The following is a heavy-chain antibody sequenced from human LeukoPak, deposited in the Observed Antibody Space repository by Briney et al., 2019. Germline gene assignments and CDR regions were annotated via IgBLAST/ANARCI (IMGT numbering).Heavy chain of an antibody. Sequence: SETLSLTCTVSGGSISSYHWSWIRQPPGKGLECIGYIYSSGSTNYSPSLKSRVTISVDTSKNQFSLKLSSVTAADTAVYYCARARNYYDSSGFYYEGDAFDIWGQGTMVTVSS. CDR3: ARARNYYDSSGFYYEGDAFDI. J-gene: IGHJ3*02. CDR1: GGSISSYH. D-gene: IGHD3-22*01. V-gene: IGHV4-59*01. CDR2: IYSSGST.